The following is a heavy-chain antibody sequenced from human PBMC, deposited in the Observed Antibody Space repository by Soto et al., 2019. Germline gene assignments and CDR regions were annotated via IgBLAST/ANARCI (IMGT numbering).Heavy chain of an antibody. D-gene: IGHD3-16*02. CDR2: SSAYDGKT. V-gene: IGHV1-18*01. CDR3: ARDLKEYWTSYRFYP. J-gene: IGHJ5*02. Sequence: ASVKGSCKASGYNLKNHGINWVRQAPGQGLELMGWSSAYDGKTNYEEKFQGRLTLPTDASTRTAYMELRSLSYDDTAVYYCARDLKEYWTSYRFYPWG. CDR1: GYNLKNHG.